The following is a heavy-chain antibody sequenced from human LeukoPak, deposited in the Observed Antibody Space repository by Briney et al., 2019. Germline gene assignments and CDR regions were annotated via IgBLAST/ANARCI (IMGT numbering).Heavy chain of an antibody. CDR1: GFILSSYA. CDR3: AKELDTMFFDY. Sequence: GGSLRLSCAASGFILSSYAVHWVRQAPGKGLEWVSVISSDGSNKNYADSVRGRFTISRDSGRKSVYLRMNSLTTDDTAFYFCAKELDTMFFDYWGQGALVTVSS. V-gene: IGHV3-30-3*02. CDR2: ISSDGSNK. J-gene: IGHJ4*02. D-gene: IGHD3-10*02.